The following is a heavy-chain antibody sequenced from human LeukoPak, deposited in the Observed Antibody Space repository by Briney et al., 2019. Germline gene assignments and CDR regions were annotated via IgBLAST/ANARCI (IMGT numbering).Heavy chain of an antibody. Sequence: ASVKVYCKASGYTFTSYYMHWVRQAPGQGLEWMGIVNPSGGSTSYAQKFQGRVTMTRDTSTNTVYMELSSLRSEDTAVYYCARYVGSLAAPDYWGQGTLVTVSS. J-gene: IGHJ4*02. CDR1: GYTFTSYY. V-gene: IGHV1-46*01. CDR3: ARYVGSLAAPDY. D-gene: IGHD6-25*01. CDR2: VNPSGGST.